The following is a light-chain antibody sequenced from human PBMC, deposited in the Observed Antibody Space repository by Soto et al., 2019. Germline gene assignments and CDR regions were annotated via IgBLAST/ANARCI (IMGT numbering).Light chain of an antibody. V-gene: IGKV3-11*01. Sequence: IVLTQSPATLSLWPGETAILSCRASQSVSSYLSWYQQKPGQAPRLLIYDASKRAPGIPARFSGSGSGTDFTLTISSLVPEDFALYYCQQRSSWITVGQGTRLEIE. CDR1: QSVSSY. CDR3: QQRSSWIT. CDR2: DAS. J-gene: IGKJ5*01.